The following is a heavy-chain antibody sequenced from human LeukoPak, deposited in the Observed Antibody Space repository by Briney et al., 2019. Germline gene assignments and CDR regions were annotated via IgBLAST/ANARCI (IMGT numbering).Heavy chain of an antibody. J-gene: IGHJ6*03. CDR2: TYYRSKWYN. CDR3: ARDYVEMATIPYYYYYMDV. CDR1: GDSVSSNSAA. D-gene: IGHD5-24*01. Sequence: SQTLSLTCAISGDSVSSNSAAWNWIRQSPSRGLEWLGRTYYRSKWYNDYAASVKSRITMNPDTSKNQFSLQLNSVTPEDTAVYYCARDYVEMATIPYYYYYMDVWGKGTTVTVSS. V-gene: IGHV6-1*01.